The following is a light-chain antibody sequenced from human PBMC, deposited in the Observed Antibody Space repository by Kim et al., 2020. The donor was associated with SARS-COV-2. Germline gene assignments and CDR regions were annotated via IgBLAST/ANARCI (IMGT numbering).Light chain of an antibody. J-gene: IGKJ2*01. Sequence: LSPGERATLSCRARQSVASNHLAWFQQKPGQAPRLLVYGTSSRATGIPDRFSGSGSGTDFTLTISRLEPEDFAIYYCQQYDRSPYTLGQGTKLEI. CDR3: QQYDRSPYT. V-gene: IGKV3-20*01. CDR1: QSVASNH. CDR2: GTS.